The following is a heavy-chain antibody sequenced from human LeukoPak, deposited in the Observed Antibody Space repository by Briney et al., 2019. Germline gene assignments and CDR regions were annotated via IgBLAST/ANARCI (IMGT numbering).Heavy chain of an antibody. J-gene: IGHJ4*02. CDR1: GCRFSNYW. CDR3: AIPPGYCGNDCFFDH. D-gene: IGHD2-21*02. Sequence: LKISCEGSGCRFSNYWIGWGRQMPGKGLGWMGIIYPGEYETRYSPSFQGLVTISVDKSISTAYLQWSSLKASDTAMYYCAIPPGYCGNDCFFDHWGQGTLVTVSS. V-gene: IGHV5-51*01. CDR2: IYPGEYET.